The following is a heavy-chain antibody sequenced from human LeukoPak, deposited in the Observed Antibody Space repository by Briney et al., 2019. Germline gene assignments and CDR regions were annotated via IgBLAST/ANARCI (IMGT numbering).Heavy chain of an antibody. V-gene: IGHV3-48*03. D-gene: IGHD3-22*01. J-gene: IGHJ4*02. CDR1: GFTFSSYE. CDR2: ISSSGCTI. CDR3: ARDVGSDYPD. Sequence: GGSLRLSCAASGFTFSSYEMNWVRQAPGEGLEWGSYISSSGCTIYYADSVKGRFTISRDNAMNSLYLQMNSLRAEDTAVYYCARDVGSDYPDWGQGTLVTVSS.